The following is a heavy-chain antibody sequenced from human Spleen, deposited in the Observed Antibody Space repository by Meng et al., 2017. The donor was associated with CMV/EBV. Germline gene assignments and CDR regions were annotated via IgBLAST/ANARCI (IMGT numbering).Heavy chain of an antibody. J-gene: IGHJ4*02. V-gene: IGHV4-39*07. CDR1: GGSISSKTYH. CDR2: SSYSGIT. Sequence: SETLSLTCTVSGGSISSKTYHWGWVRQPPGKGLEWIGSSSYSGITHYNPSLESRLTTSLDTSNNQFSLRLTSVTAADTAVYYCARLLTTIFGVATYFDYWGQGTLVTVSS. D-gene: IGHD3-3*01. CDR3: ARLLTTIFGVATYFDY.